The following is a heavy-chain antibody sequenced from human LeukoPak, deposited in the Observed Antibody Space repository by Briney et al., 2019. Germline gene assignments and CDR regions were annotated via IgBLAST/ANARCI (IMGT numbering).Heavy chain of an antibody. CDR3: ARLRFDFWSGYTHPYFDY. Sequence: WVRQPPGKGLEWIGSIYYSGTTYYNPSLKSRVTISVDTSKIQFSLKLSSVAATDTAVYFCARLRFDFWSGYTHPYFDYWGQGTLVTVSS. CDR2: IYYSGTT. V-gene: IGHV4-39*01. D-gene: IGHD3-3*01. J-gene: IGHJ4*02.